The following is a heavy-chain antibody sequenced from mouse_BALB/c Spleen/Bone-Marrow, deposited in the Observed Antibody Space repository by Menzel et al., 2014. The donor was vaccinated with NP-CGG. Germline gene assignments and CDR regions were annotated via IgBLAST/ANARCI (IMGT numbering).Heavy chain of an antibody. Sequence: EVKLLESGGGLVQPGGSLKLSCAASGFDFSRYWMSWVRQAPGKGLEWIGEINPDSSTINYTPSLKDKFTISRDNAKNTLYLQMSKVRSEDTALYYCARPRGNYAMDYWGQGTSVTVSS. J-gene: IGHJ4*01. CDR3: ARPRGNYAMDY. CDR1: GFDFSRYW. CDR2: INPDSSTI. D-gene: IGHD2-14*01. V-gene: IGHV4-1*02.